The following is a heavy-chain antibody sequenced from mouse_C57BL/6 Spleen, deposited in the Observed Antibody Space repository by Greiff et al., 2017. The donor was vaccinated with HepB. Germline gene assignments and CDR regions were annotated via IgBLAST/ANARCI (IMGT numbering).Heavy chain of an antibody. CDR1: GYTFTSYW. V-gene: IGHV1-50*01. CDR2: IDPSDSYT. D-gene: IGHD1-1*01. CDR3: ARYYGSSYERFAY. J-gene: IGHJ3*01. Sequence: QVQLQQPGAELVKPGASVKLSCKASGYTFTSYWMQWVKQRPGQGLEWIGEIDPSDSYTNYNQKFKGKATLTVDTSYSTTYMQLGSLTPEASAVYYCARYYGSSYERFAYWGQGTLVTVSA.